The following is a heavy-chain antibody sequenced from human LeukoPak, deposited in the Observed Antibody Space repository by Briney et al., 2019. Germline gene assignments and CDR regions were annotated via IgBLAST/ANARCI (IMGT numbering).Heavy chain of an antibody. D-gene: IGHD6-6*01. CDR1: GGSISSYY. CDR3: ASSSLAVYYYGMDV. Sequence: PSETLSLTCTVSGGSISSYYWSWIRQPAGKGLEWIGRIYTSGSTNYNPSLKSRVTMSVDTSKNQFSLKLSSVTAADTAVYYCASSSLAVYYYGMDVWGQGTTVTVSS. CDR2: IYTSGST. J-gene: IGHJ6*02. V-gene: IGHV4-4*07.